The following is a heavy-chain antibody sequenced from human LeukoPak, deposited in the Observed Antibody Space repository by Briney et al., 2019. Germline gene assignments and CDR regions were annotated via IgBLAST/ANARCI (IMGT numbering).Heavy chain of an antibody. CDR1: GFTFTTYS. CDR3: ARDAPPSGYDRPGFEYSSGWYADY. Sequence: GGSLRLSCEASGFTFTTYSMTWVRQAPGKGLEWVSIISSGSSAIFSADALKGRFTISRDDAKNLLYLDMNSLRAEDTAVYYCARDAPPSGYDRPGFEYSSGWYADYWGQGTLVTVSS. D-gene: IGHD6-19*01. V-gene: IGHV3-21*04. CDR2: ISSGSSAI. J-gene: IGHJ4*02.